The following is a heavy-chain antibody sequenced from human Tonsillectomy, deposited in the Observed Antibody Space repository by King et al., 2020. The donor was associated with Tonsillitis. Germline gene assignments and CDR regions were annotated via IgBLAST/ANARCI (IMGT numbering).Heavy chain of an antibody. CDR1: VGSISSGGYY. CDR2: IYYSGST. V-gene: IGHV4-31*03. Sequence: VQLQESGPGLVKPSQTLSLTCTVSVGSISSGGYYWSWIRQHPGKGLEWIGYIYYSGSTYYNPSLKGRVTISVDTSKNQFSLKLSSVTAADTAVYYCARTNQWEERFFDYWGQGTLVTVSS. CDR3: ARTNQWEERFFDY. J-gene: IGHJ4*02. D-gene: IGHD1-26*01.